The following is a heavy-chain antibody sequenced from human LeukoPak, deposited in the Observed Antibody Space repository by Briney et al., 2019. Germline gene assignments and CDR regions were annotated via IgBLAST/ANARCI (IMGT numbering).Heavy chain of an antibody. V-gene: IGHV3-23*01. J-gene: IGHJ4*02. D-gene: IGHD6-19*01. CDR3: AREQSGTRGWYTVDY. CDR1: GFPFSTYA. CDR2: IRPDGDRT. Sequence: GGSLRLPCAASGFPFSTYAITGVGQGPGKGLEWFSAIRPDGDRTYYANSVRGRFTISRDNSKDTVYLQINGLRVEDTAVYYCAREQSGTRGWYTVDYWGQGTLVTVSS.